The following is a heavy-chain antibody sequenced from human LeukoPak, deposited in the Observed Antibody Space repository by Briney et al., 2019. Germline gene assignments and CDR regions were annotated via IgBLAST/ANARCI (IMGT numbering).Heavy chain of an antibody. J-gene: IGHJ4*02. CDR2: ISAYNGNT. CDR3: ASTTVTSGLDY. Sequence: EASVKVSCKASGYTFTSNGISWVRQAPGQGLEWMGWISAYNGNTNYAQKLQGRVTITRDTSASTAYMELSSLRSEDTAVYYCASTTVTSGLDYWGQGTLVTVSS. D-gene: IGHD4-17*01. CDR1: GYTFTSNG. V-gene: IGHV1-18*01.